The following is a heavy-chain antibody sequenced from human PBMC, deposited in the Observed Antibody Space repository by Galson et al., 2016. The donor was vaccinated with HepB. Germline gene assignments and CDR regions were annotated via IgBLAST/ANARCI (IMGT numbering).Heavy chain of an antibody. D-gene: IGHD6-19*01. CDR2: VYYSGST. J-gene: IGHJ5*02. Sequence: LSLTCTVSGGSVSSSSYHWSWIRQPPGKGLEWIGYVYYSGSTKNNPSPKSRVAISVDTSKNQFSLKLTSVTAADTAVYYCARVIGVAVTGAGYWFDPWGQGTLVTFSS. CDR3: ARVIGVAVTGAGYWFDP. CDR1: GGSVSSSSYH. V-gene: IGHV4-61*01.